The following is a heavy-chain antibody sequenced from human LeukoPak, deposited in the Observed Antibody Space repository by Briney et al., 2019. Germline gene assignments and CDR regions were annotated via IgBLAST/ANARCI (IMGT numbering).Heavy chain of an antibody. CDR2: ISSSNSII. CDR1: GFTFSSFG. Sequence: GGSLRLSCAASGFTFSSFGMNWVRQAPGKGLEWVSYISSSNSIIYYADSVKDRFTISRDNAKNSLYLQMNSLRAEDTAVYYCARNSGTYRLDYSGQGTLVTVSS. CDR3: ARNSGTYRLDY. V-gene: IGHV3-48*01. D-gene: IGHD1-26*01. J-gene: IGHJ4*02.